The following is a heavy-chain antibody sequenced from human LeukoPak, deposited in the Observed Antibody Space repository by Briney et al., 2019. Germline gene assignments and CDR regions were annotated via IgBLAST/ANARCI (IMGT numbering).Heavy chain of an antibody. CDR3: ATSWDYYYASSGYIDAFDI. CDR2: IYHSGST. V-gene: IGHV4-38-2*02. CDR1: GYSISSGYY. D-gene: IGHD3-22*01. Sequence: PSETLSLTCTVSGYSISSGYYWGWIRQPPGKGLEWIGSIYHSGSTYYNPSLKSRVTISVDTSKNQFSLKLSSVTAADTAVYYCATSWDYYYASSGYIDAFDIWGQGTMVTVSS. J-gene: IGHJ3*02.